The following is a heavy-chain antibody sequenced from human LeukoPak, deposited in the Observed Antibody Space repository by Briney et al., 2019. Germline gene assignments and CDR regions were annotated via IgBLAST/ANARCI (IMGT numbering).Heavy chain of an antibody. V-gene: IGHV3-7*01. J-gene: IGHJ3*02. CDR1: GFTFSSYW. Sequence: GGSLRLSCAASGFTFSSYWMSWVRQAPGKGLEWVANIKQDGSEKYYVDSVKGRFTISRDNAKNSLYLQMNSLRAEDTAVYYCARNLYTMGSTDAFDIWGQGTMVTVSS. D-gene: IGHD1-26*01. CDR3: ARNLYTMGSTDAFDI. CDR2: IKQDGSEK.